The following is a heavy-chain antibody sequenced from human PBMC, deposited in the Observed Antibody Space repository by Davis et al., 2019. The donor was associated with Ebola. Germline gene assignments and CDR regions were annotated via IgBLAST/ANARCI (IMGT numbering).Heavy chain of an antibody. J-gene: IGHJ6*04. CDR3: ARDLSIVGATWYYGMDV. CDR1: GFTFSSYS. V-gene: IGHV3-21*01. Sequence: PGGSLRLSCAASGFTFSSYSMNWVRQAPGKGLEWVSSISSSSSYIYYADSVKGRFTISRDSAKNSLYLQMNRLRAEDTAVYYCARDLSIVGATWYYGMDVWGKGTTVTVSS. D-gene: IGHD1-26*01. CDR2: ISSSSSYI.